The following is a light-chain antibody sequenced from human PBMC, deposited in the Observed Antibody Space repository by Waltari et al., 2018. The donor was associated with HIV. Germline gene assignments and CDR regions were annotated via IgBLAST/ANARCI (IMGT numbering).Light chain of an antibody. V-gene: IGLV1-47*01. J-gene: IGLJ1*01. CDR3: VGWDASLSAYV. CDR1: ISNIGNDN. Sequence: QSVLTQPPSASGTPGQRVTIPCSGSISNIGNDNVYWYQQLPVPAPKLLIYKNYQRPSGVPDRFAGSKSGTSASLAISGLRSEDEADYYCVGWDASLSAYVFGTGTKVTIL. CDR2: KNY.